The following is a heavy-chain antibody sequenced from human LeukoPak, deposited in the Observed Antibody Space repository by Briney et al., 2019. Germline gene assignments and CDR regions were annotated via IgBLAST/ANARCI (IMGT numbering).Heavy chain of an antibody. CDR3: ARDRSDWGYYYDSSNWFDP. CDR2: MSPNSGNT. J-gene: IGHJ5*02. D-gene: IGHD3-22*01. CDR1: GYTFTSYD. V-gene: IGHV1-8*02. Sequence: GASVKVSRKASGYTFTSYDINWGREATGQGLGWMGWMSPNSGNTGYAQKFQGRVTMTTDTSTSTAYMELRSLRSDDTAVYYCARDRSDWGYYYDSSNWFDPWGQGTLVTVSS.